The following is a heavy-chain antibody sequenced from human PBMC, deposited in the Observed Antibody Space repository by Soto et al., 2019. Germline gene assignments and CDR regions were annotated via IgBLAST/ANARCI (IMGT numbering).Heavy chain of an antibody. D-gene: IGHD3-10*01. CDR3: ARQLDGSGSYSYYYYYYYGMDV. J-gene: IGHJ6*02. V-gene: IGHV4-39*01. Sequence: SETLSLTCTFSGGSISSSSYYWGWIRQPPGKGLEWIGSIYYSGSTYYNPSLKSRVTISVDTSKNQFSLKLSSVTAADTAVYYCARQLDGSGSYSYYYYYYYGMDVWGQGTTVTVSS. CDR1: GGSISSSSYY. CDR2: IYYSGST.